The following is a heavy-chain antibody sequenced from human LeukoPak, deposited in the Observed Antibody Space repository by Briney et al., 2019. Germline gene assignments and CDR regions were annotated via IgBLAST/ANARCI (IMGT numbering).Heavy chain of an antibody. Sequence: GASVKVSCKASGYSFTTYTMHWVRQAPGQRLEWMGWVNGGNGNTEYSEKFQGRLTIGRDTSASTAYMELSSLKSEDTAVYYCARPKYTTSSFDHHYGLDVWGQGTRVIVS. CDR2: VNGGNGNT. CDR1: GYSFTTYT. V-gene: IGHV1-3*01. CDR3: ARPKYTTSSFDHHYGLDV. J-gene: IGHJ6*02. D-gene: IGHD2-2*02.